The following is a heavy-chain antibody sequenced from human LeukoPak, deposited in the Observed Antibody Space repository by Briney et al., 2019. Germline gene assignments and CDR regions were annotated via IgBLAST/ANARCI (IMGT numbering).Heavy chain of an antibody. Sequence: SETLSLTCTVSGGSISSSSYYWGWIRQPPGKGLEWIGSIYYSGSTYYNPSLKSRVTISVDTSKNQFSLKLSSVTAADTAVYYCARVNPPLIWSEPYNWFDPWGQGTLVTVSS. CDR1: GGSISSSSYY. V-gene: IGHV4-39*07. D-gene: IGHD1-14*01. J-gene: IGHJ5*02. CDR2: IYYSGST. CDR3: ARVNPPLIWSEPYNWFDP.